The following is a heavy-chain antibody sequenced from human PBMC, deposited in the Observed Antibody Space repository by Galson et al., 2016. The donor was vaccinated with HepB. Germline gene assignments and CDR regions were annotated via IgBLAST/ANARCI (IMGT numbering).Heavy chain of an antibody. CDR3: AIERAWSSNSCYTGWFDP. CDR1: GFTVSRSY. Sequence: SLRLSCAVSGFTVSRSYMSWVRQAPGKGLEWVSVIHSGGTTYYADSVKGRFTISRDNSKNTRYLQMNNLRADDTAVYYCAIERAWSSNSCYTGWFDPLGQGSLVTVSS. D-gene: IGHD2-2*02. V-gene: IGHV3-53*01. CDR2: IHSGGTT. J-gene: IGHJ5*02.